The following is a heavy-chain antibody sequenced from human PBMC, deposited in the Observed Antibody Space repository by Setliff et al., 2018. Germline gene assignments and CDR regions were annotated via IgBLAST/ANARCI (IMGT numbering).Heavy chain of an antibody. D-gene: IGHD4-17*01. CDR1: GGSISSGGYY. CDR3: ARDPLTTNRRRAFDI. Sequence: SETLSLTCTVSGGSISSGGYYWSWIRQHPGKGLGWIGYIYYSGSTYYNPSLKSRVTISVDTSKNQFSLELSSVTAADTAVYYCARDPLTTNRRRAFDIWGQGTMVTVSS. V-gene: IGHV4-31*03. J-gene: IGHJ3*02. CDR2: IYYSGST.